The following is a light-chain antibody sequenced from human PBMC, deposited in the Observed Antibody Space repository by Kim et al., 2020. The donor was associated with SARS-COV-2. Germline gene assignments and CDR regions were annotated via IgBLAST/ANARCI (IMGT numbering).Light chain of an antibody. Sequence: SASVGDSVTITCRSRQGISIHLAWFQQGPGKAPKTLVYSASTLESGVPSKFSGSGSGTDFTLTINSLQPEDSATYYCQEDVTYPYTFGQGTKLEI. CDR1: QGISIH. V-gene: IGKV1-16*02. J-gene: IGKJ2*01. CDR3: QEDVTYPYT. CDR2: SAS.